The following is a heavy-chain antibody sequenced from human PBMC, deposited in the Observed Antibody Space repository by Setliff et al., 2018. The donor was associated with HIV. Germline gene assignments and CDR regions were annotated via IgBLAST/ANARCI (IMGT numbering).Heavy chain of an antibody. CDR1: GFTVSNDY. D-gene: IGHD6-6*01. CDR3: ASGYSSSSPRRDY. J-gene: IGHJ4*02. V-gene: IGHV3-66*01. Sequence: GGSLRLSCAASGFTVSNDYMSWVRQAPGRGLEWVSVIYSGGSTYYADSVKGRFIISRDNSKNTLYLQMNSLRAEDTSVYYCASGYSSSSPRRDYWGKGTLVTVSS. CDR2: IYSGGST.